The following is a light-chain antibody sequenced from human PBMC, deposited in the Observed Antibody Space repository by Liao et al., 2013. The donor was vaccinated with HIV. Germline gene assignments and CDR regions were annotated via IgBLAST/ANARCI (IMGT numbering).Light chain of an antibody. J-gene: IGLJ2*01. V-gene: IGLV3-21*01. CDR3: QAWDSTTGV. Sequence: SYELTQPPSVSVAPGKTATIICGGTSIGRRSVHWYQQKPGQSPVLVIHQDSKRPSGIPERFSGSNAGNTATLTISGTETLDEADYYCQAWDSTTGVFGGGTKLTVL. CDR2: QDS. CDR1: SIGRRS.